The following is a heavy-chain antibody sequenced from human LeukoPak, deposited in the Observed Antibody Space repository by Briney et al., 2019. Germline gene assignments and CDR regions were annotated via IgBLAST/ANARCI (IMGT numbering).Heavy chain of an antibody. CDR3: ARDNYPIAGSFDP. J-gene: IGHJ5*02. CDR2: TYYRSKWYN. Sequence: SQTLSLTCAISGDSVSSNSAAWNWIRQSPPRGLEWLGRTYYRSKWYNDHAVSVKSRITINPDTSKNQFSLQLNSVTPEDTAVYYCARDNYPIAGSFDPWGQGTLVTVSS. V-gene: IGHV6-1*01. CDR1: GDSVSSNSAA. D-gene: IGHD6-13*01.